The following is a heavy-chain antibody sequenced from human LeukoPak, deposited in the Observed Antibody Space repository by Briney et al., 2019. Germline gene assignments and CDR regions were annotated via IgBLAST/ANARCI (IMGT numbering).Heavy chain of an antibody. CDR1: GGSISSGDYY. Sequence: KASETLSLTCTVSGGSISSGDYYWSWIRQPPGKGLEWIGYFYYSGSTYYNPSLKSRVTISVDTSKNQFSLKLSSVTAADTAVHYCARPYYYDSRIDPWGQGTLVTVSS. CDR2: FYYSGST. D-gene: IGHD3-22*01. J-gene: IGHJ5*02. V-gene: IGHV4-30-4*01. CDR3: ARPYYYDSRIDP.